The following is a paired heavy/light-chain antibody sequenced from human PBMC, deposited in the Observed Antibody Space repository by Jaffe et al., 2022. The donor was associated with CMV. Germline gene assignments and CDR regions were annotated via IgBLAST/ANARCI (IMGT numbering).Heavy chain of an antibody. D-gene: IGHD3-3*01. J-gene: IGHJ6*02. V-gene: IGHV4-39*01. CDR2: IYYSGST. CDR1: GGSISSSSYY. Sequence: QLQLQESGPGLVKPSETLSLTCTVSGGSISSSSYYWGWIRQPPGKGLEWIGSIYYSGSTYYNPSLKSRVTISVDTSKNQFSLKLSSVTASDTAVYYCARQGYYDFWSGYYEPSYGMDVWGQGTTVTVSS. CDR3: ARQGYYDFWSGYYEPSYGMDV.
Light chain of an antibody. Sequence: DIQMTQSPSSLSASVGDRVTITCRASQGISNSLAWYQQKPGKAPKLLLYAASRLESGVPSRFSGSGSGTDYTLTISSLQPEDFATYYCQQYYSTPAYTFGQGTKLEIK. J-gene: IGKJ2*01. CDR3: QQYYSTPAYT. CDR1: QGISNS. V-gene: IGKV1-NL1*01. CDR2: AAS.